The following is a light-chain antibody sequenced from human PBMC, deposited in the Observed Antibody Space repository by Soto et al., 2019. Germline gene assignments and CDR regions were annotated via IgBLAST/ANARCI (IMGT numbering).Light chain of an antibody. J-gene: IGKJ1*01. CDR2: FGS. CDR1: QILLHSNGKND. Sequence: DIVMTQSPLPLSVTPGEPASISCRSSQILLHSNGKNDLDWYLQKPWQSPQLLIYFGSDRASGVPDRFSGSGSGTDFTLQISRVEAEDFGVYFCMQALHLPWTFGQGTKVEIK. V-gene: IGKV2-28*01. CDR3: MQALHLPWT.